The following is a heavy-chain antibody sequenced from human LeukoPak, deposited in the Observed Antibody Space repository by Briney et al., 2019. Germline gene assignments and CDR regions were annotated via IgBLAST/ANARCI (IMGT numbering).Heavy chain of an antibody. J-gene: IGHJ6*03. D-gene: IGHD2-15*01. CDR1: GYTFTSYD. V-gene: IGHV1-8*01. CDR2: MNPNSGNT. Sequence: GASVKVSCKASGYTFTSYDINWVRQATGQGLEWMGWMNPNSGNTGYAQKFQGRVTMTRNTSISTAYMELSSLRSEYTAVYYCARFHCSGGSCYSGTYYYMDVWGKGTTVTVSS. CDR3: ARFHCSGGSCYSGTYYYMDV.